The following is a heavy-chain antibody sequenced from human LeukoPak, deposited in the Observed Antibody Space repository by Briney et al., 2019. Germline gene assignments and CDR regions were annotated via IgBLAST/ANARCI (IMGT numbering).Heavy chain of an antibody. CDR1: GFTFSSYW. J-gene: IGHJ4*02. CDR2: INSDGKTT. CDR3: TRDITLTRGGRSDY. Sequence: GSLRLSCAASGFTFSSYWMYWVRQAPGKGLVWVSRINSDGKTTNYADSVKGRFTISRDNAKNTLYLQMSSLRAEDTAVYYCTRDITLTRGGRSDYWGQGTLVTVSA. V-gene: IGHV3-74*01. D-gene: IGHD3-10*01.